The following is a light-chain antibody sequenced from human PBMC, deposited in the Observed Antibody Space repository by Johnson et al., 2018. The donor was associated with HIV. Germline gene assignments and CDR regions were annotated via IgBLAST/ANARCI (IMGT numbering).Light chain of an antibody. CDR3: GTWDGSLSAGV. CDR2: DNN. V-gene: IGLV1-51*01. Sequence: QSILTQPPSVSAAPGQKVTISCSGSSSNIGNNYVSWYQQLPGTAPKLLIYDNNKRPSGIPDRFSGSKSGTSTTLGITGLQTGDEADYYYGTWDGSLSAGVFGTGTKVTVL. J-gene: IGLJ1*01. CDR1: SSNIGNNY.